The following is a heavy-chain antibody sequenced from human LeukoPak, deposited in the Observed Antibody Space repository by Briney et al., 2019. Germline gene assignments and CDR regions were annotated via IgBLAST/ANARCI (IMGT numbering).Heavy chain of an antibody. V-gene: IGHV1-18*01. CDR2: ISAYNGNT. D-gene: IGHD3-22*01. CDR1: DYTFTSYG. J-gene: IGHJ4*02. CDR3: ARDRSRYYYDSSGSDY. Sequence: ASVKVSCKASDYTFTSYGISWVRQAPGQGLEWMGWISAYNGNTNYAQKLQGRVTMTTDTSTSTAYMELRSLRSDDTAVYYCARDRSRYYYDSSGSDYWGQGTLVTVSS.